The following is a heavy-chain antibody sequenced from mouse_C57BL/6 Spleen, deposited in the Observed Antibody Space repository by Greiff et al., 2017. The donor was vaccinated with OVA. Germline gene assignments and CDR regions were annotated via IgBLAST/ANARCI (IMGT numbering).Heavy chain of an antibody. D-gene: IGHD2-4*01. CDR1: GYTFTDYE. J-gene: IGHJ3*01. Sequence: QVQLQQSGAELVRPGASVTLSCKASGYTFTDYEMHWVKQTPVHGLEWIGAIDPETGGTAYNQKFKGKAILTADKSSSTAYMELRSLTSEDSAVYYCTRGDYYDYDRFAYWGQGTLVTVSA. CDR3: TRGDYYDYDRFAY. CDR2: IDPETGGT. V-gene: IGHV1-15*01.